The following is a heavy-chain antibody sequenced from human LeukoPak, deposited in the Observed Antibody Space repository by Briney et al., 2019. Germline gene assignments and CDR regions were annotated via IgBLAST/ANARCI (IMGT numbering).Heavy chain of an antibody. J-gene: IGHJ4*02. CDR2: ISGSGGST. CDR3: ARGGLGSAFDN. V-gene: IGHV3-23*01. Sequence: GGSLRLSCAASGFTFSSYALSWVRQAPGKGLECVSAISGSGGSTYSADSLKGRFAISRDNSKNTLYLQINSLRADDTAVFYCARGGLGSAFDNWGQGTLVTVSS. CDR1: GFTFSSYA. D-gene: IGHD6-19*01.